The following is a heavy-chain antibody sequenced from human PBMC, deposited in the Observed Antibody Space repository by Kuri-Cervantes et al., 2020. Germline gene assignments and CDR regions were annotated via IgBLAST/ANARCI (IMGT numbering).Heavy chain of an antibody. Sequence: SQTLSLTCAVYGGSLSGYYWSWIRQPPGKGLEWIGEINHSGSTNYNPSLKSRVTISVDTSKNQFSLKLSSVTAADTAVYYCARDRGVVVPAARYYYYYGMDVWGQGTTVTVSS. CDR1: GGSLSGYY. CDR2: INHSGST. CDR3: ARDRGVVVPAARYYYYYGMDV. D-gene: IGHD2-2*01. J-gene: IGHJ6*02. V-gene: IGHV4-34*01.